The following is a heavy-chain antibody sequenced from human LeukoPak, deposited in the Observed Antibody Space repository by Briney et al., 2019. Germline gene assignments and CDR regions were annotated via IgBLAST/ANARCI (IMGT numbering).Heavy chain of an antibody. CDR3: ATDLWFSEAAAVKEYFQH. J-gene: IGHJ1*01. Sequence: ASVKVSCKVSGYTLTELSMHWVRQAPGKGLEWMGGFDPEDGETIYAQKFQGRVTMTEDTSTDTAYMELSSLRSEDTAVYYCATDLWFSEAAAVKEYFQHWGQGTLVTVSS. V-gene: IGHV1-24*01. CDR2: FDPEDGET. CDR1: GYTLTELS. D-gene: IGHD6-13*01.